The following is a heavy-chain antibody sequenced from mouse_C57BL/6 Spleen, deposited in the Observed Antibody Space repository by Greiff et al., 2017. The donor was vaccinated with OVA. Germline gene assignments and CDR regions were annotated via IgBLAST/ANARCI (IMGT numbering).Heavy chain of an antibody. CDR1: GYAFSSYW. V-gene: IGHV1-80*01. D-gene: IGHD1-1*01. CDR2: IYPGDGDT. Sequence: VQLQQSGAELVKPGASVKISCKASGYAFSSYWMNWVKQRPGKGLEWIGQIYPGDGDTNYNGKFKGKATLTADKSSSTAYMQLSSLTSEDSAVYFCARSINTALGGYFDVWGTGTTVTVSS. J-gene: IGHJ1*03. CDR3: ARSINTALGGYFDV.